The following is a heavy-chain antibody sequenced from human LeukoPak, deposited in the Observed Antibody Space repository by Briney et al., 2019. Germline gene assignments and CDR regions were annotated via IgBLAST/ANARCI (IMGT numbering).Heavy chain of an antibody. D-gene: IGHD2-21*02. CDR3: ARPIGGDYAFDI. Sequence: ASVKVSCKASGGTFSSYAISWVRQAPGQGLEWMGGIIPIFGTANYAQKFQGRATITADESTSTAYMELSSLRSEDTAVYYCARPIGGDYAFDIWGQGTMVTVSS. V-gene: IGHV1-69*13. CDR1: GGTFSSYA. CDR2: IIPIFGTA. J-gene: IGHJ3*02.